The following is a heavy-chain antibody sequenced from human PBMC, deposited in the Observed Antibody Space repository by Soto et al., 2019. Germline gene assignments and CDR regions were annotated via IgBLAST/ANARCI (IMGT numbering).Heavy chain of an antibody. CDR2: IWYDGSNK. V-gene: IGHV3-33*01. CDR3: ARVLESSSFRWFDP. D-gene: IGHD6-6*01. J-gene: IGHJ5*02. Sequence: GGSLRLSCAASGFTFSSYGMHWVRQAPGKGLEWVAVIWYDGSNKYYADSVNGRFTISKDNSKNRLYMQMNSLRAEDTALYYCARVLESSSFRWFDPWGQGTLVTVSS. CDR1: GFTFSSYG.